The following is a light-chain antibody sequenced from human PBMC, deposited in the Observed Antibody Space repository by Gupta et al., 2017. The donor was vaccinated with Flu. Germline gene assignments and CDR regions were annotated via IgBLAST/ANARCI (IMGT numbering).Light chain of an antibody. CDR2: QDD. Sequence: PGKTASVTCTGNRLGEKSVSWYQQKAGQSPILVVYQDDRRPAGISERFSASNSGDTATLTVSGTQATDEAVYYCQAWDGDVVVVFGGGTRVTVL. J-gene: IGLJ3*02. V-gene: IGLV3-1*01. CDR3: QAWDGDVVVV. CDR1: RLGEKS.